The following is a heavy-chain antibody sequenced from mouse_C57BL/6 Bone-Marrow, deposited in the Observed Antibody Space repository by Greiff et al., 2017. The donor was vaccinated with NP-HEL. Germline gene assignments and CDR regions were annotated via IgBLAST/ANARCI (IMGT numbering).Heavy chain of an antibody. CDR3: AREFITTVVATDYYAMDY. V-gene: IGHV5-6*01. D-gene: IGHD1-1*01. CDR1: GFTFSSYG. CDR2: ISSGGSYT. J-gene: IGHJ4*01. Sequence: EVQLVESGGDLVKPGGSLKLSCAASGFTFSSYGMSWVRQTPDKRLEWVATISSGGSYTYYPDSVKGRFTISRDNAKNTLYLQMSSLNSEDTAMYYFAREFITTVVATDYYAMDYWGQGTSVTVSS.